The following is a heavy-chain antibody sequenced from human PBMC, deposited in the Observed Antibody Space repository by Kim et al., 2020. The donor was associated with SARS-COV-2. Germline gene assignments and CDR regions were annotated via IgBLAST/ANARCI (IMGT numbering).Heavy chain of an antibody. J-gene: IGHJ4*02. V-gene: IGHV1-69*01. D-gene: IGHD3-22*01. Sequence: NYAQTFQARVIITADDSSTTAYLGLSSLTSDDTAVYYCVRGGASGYYDIDYWGQGTLITVSS. CDR3: VRGGASGYYDIDY.